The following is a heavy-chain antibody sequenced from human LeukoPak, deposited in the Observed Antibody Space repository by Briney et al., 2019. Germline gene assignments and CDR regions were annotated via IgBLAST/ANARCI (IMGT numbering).Heavy chain of an antibody. V-gene: IGHV3-74*01. D-gene: IGHD3-22*01. CDR3: ARDLELVYYDSSGYDY. CDR2: INSDWSNT. J-gene: IGHJ4*02. Sequence: PGGSLRLSCAASGFTFSSYWMHWVRQVPGKGLVWVSRINSDWSNTRYADSVKGRFTISRDNAKNTLYRQMTSLRAEDRAVYYCARDLELVYYDSSGYDYWGQGTLVIV. CDR1: GFTFSSYW.